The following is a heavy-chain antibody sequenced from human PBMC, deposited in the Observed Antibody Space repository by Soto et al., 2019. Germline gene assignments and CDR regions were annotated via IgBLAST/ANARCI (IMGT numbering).Heavy chain of an antibody. CDR2: IYYSGTT. D-gene: IGHD2-2*01. CDR3: ARASSARETYFES. CDR1: GGSINSGGYY. V-gene: IGHV4-31*03. J-gene: IGHJ4*02. Sequence: SETLSLTCTVSGGSINSGGYYWSWIRQHPGNGLEWIGYIYYSGTTYYNPSLKSRLSISLDTSKNQFSLKLSSVPAADTAVYFCARASSARETYFESWGQGTLVSVSS.